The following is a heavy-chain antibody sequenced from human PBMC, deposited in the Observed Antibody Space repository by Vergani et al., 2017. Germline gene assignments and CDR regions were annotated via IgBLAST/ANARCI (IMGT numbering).Heavy chain of an antibody. CDR2: IIPIFGTA. CDR1: GGTFSSYA. D-gene: IGHD2-15*01. J-gene: IGHJ3*02. Sequence: QVQLVQSGAEVKKPGSSVKVSCKASGGTFSSYAISWVRQAPGQGLEWMGGIIPIFGTATYAQKFQGRVTITADESTSTAYMALSSLRSEDTAVYYCARDESPGYCSGGSCSPFDIWGQGTMVTVSS. V-gene: IGHV1-69*01. CDR3: ARDESPGYCSGGSCSPFDI.